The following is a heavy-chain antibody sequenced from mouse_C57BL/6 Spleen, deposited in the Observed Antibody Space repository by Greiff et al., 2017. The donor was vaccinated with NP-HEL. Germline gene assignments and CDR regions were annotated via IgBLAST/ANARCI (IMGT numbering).Heavy chain of an antibody. V-gene: IGHV1-80*01. J-gene: IGHJ3*01. CDR1: GYAFSSYW. D-gene: IGHD3-2*02. CDR2: IYPGDGDT. Sequence: QVQLKESGAELVKPGASVKISCKASGYAFSSYWMNWVKQRPGKGLEWIGQIYPGDGDTNYNGKFKGKATLTADKSSSTAYMQLSSLTSEDSAVYVCAREETAQASWFAYWGQGTLVTVSA. CDR3: AREETAQASWFAY.